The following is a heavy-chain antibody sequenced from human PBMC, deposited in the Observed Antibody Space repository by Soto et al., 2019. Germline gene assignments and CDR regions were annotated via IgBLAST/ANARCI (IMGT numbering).Heavy chain of an antibody. J-gene: IGHJ4*02. D-gene: IGHD2-21*02. CDR1: GFTFSSYW. CDR3: ARDGPHPGRRTWVTAMPVDY. CDR2: IKQDGSEK. V-gene: IGHV3-7*01. Sequence: EVQLVESGGGLVQPGGSLRLSCAASGFTFSSYWMSWVRQAPGKGLEWVANIKQDGSEKYYVDSVKGRFTISRDNAKNSLYLQMNSLRAEDTAVYYCARDGPHPGRRTWVTAMPVDYWGQGTLVTVSS.